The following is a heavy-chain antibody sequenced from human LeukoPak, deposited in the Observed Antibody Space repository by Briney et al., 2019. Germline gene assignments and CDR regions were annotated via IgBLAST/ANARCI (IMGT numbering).Heavy chain of an antibody. V-gene: IGHV6-1*01. CDR1: GDSVYTTGAA. CDR3: TRNLKDARETMVTGFSWYFDL. J-gene: IGHJ2*01. Sequence: KPSQTLSLTCAISGDSVYTTGAAWNWIRQSPSRGLEWLGRTYYIYKGHNVYAISVKSRMSINADTSKNQFSLQLNSVTPEDTAVYYCTRNLKDARETMVTGFSWYFDLWGRGTLVTVSS. CDR2: TYYIYKGHN. D-gene: IGHD5-18*01.